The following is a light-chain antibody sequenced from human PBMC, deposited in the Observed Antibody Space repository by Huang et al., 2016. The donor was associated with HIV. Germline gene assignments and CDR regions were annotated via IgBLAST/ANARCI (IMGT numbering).Light chain of an antibody. J-gene: IGKJ2*01. CDR1: QSVSSSY. CDR2: GAS. Sequence: EIVLTQSPGTLSLSPGERATLSCRASQSVSSSYLAWYQQRPGQTPRLLIYGASSRATGIPDRFSGSGSGTDFTLTIRGLEPEDFAVYYCQQYGSSPPFTFGQGTKLDIK. CDR3: QQYGSSPPFT. V-gene: IGKV3-20*01.